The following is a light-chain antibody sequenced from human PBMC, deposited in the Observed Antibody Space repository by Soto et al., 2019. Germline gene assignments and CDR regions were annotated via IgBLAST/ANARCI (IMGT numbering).Light chain of an antibody. CDR2: GNN. J-gene: IGLJ2*01. V-gene: IGLV1-40*01. CDR3: QSYDSGLSASV. Sequence: QSVLTQPPSVSGAPGQRVTISCTGSSSNIGAGYGVHWYQQLPGTAPKLLIYGNNNRPSGVPDRFSGSKSGTSASLAITGLQAEDEADYYCQSYDSGLSASVFGGGTKLTVL. CDR1: SSNIGAGYG.